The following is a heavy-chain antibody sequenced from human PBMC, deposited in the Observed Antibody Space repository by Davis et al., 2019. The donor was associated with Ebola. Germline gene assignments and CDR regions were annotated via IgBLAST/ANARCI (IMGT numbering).Heavy chain of an antibody. CDR2: IIPIFGTA. CDR1: GGTFSSYS. D-gene: IGHD6-13*01. CDR3: ARDLGQKLVPVDWFDP. V-gene: IGHV1-69*06. J-gene: IGHJ5*02. Sequence: SVKVSCKASGGTFSSYSISWVRQPPGQGLEWMGGIIPIFGTANYAQKFQGRVTLTADKSTNTAYMELSSLRSADTAVYYCARDLGQKLVPVDWFDPWGQGTLVTVSS.